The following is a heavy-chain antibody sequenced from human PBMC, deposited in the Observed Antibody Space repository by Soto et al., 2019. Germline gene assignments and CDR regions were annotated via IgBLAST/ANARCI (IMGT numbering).Heavy chain of an antibody. CDR2: IGTLFDR. CDR3: ARGRSNDFVSSPPPMFDP. V-gene: IGHV3-13*01. D-gene: IGHD1-1*01. CDR1: GXNFETHD. Sequence: GSLRLSCVASGXNFETHDMHWVRQVTGKGLEWVAGIGTLFDRFYPDSVKGRFTISRDNDKTSVFLQMNKLRTGDTGIYYCARGRSNDFVSSPPPMFDPRGQGTLLTVSP. J-gene: IGHJ5*02.